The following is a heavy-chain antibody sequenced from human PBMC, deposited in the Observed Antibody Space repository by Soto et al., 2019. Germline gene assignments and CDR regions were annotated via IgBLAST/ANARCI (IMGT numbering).Heavy chain of an antibody. CDR2: ISGSGGST. CDR3: AKGRIDGDMDY. V-gene: IGHV3-23*01. D-gene: IGHD2-15*01. J-gene: IGHJ4*01. Sequence: EVQLLESGGGLVQPGGSLRLSCAASGFTFSRYAMSWVRQAPGKGREWVSAISGSGGSTYYADSQKGRFTIYRDNSKNSMYLQVTSLRADDTAVYYCAKGRIDGDMDYWGHVSLVTVST. CDR1: GFTFSRYA.